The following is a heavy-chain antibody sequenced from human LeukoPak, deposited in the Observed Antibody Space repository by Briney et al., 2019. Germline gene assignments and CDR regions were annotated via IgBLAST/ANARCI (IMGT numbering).Heavy chain of an antibody. CDR1: GGSVRSGGFF. Sequence: PSETLSLTCTVSGGSVRSGGFFWSWTRQPPGKGLEWLGYIYNSGSTCYNPSLKSRVTISVDTSKNQFSLKLSSVTAADTAVYYCARDDSTKIDYWGQGTLVTVSS. CDR2: IYNSGST. J-gene: IGHJ4*02. CDR3: ARDDSTKIDY. D-gene: IGHD2-15*01. V-gene: IGHV4-31*02.